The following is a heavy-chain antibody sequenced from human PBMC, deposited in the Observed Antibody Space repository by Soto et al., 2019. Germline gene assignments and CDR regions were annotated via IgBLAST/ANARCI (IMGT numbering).Heavy chain of an antibody. J-gene: IGHJ6*02. CDR3: ARHSPPSRNDYAMDV. Sequence: PGESLKISCKGSGYSFSTYWIAWVHQMPGKGLEWMGIIYPGDSDTIYRPSFQGQVTISADKSINTAYLQWSSLKASDSAIYYCARHSPPSRNDYAMDVWGQGTTLTVSS. CDR2: IYPGDSDT. CDR1: GYSFSTYW. V-gene: IGHV5-51*07.